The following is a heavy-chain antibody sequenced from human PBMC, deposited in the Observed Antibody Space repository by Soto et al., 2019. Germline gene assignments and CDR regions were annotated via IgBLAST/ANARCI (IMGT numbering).Heavy chain of an antibody. CDR2: VSVHSGDT. CDR1: GYTFSSFY. D-gene: IGHD2-15*01. CDR3: ARTCRSGGSCYLEY. J-gene: IGHJ4*02. V-gene: IGHV1-18*01. Sequence: ASVNVSCKASGYTFSSFYMSWVRQAPGQGLEWVGWVSVHSGDTSSAQNFQGRVTMTTDTSTSTAYMEVGSLRSDDTAVYYCARTCRSGGSCYLEYWGEGTLVTVSS.